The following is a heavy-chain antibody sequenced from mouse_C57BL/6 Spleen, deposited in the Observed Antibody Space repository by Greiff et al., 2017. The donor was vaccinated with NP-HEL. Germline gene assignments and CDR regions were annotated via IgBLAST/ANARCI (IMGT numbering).Heavy chain of an antibody. D-gene: IGHD1-1*01. CDR2: IDPSDSYT. CDR3: ARSGYYGSDVY. J-gene: IGHJ2*01. Sequence: VQLQQPGAELVRPGTSVKLSCKASGYTFTSYWMHWVKQRPGQGLEWIGVIDPSDSYTNYNQKFKGKATLTVDTSSSTAYMQLSSLTSEDSAVYYCARSGYYGSDVYWGQGTTLTVSS. CDR1: GYTFTSYW. V-gene: IGHV1-59*01.